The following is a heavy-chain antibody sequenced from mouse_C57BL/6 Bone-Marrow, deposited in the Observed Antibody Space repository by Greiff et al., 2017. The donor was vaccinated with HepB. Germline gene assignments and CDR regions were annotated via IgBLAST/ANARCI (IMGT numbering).Heavy chain of an antibody. CDR3: TTSYGSSYWFAY. D-gene: IGHD1-1*01. J-gene: IGHJ3*01. V-gene: IGHV14-4*01. CDR1: GFNIKDDY. Sequence: EVQVVESGAELVRPGASVKLSCTASGFNIKDDYMHWVKQRPEQGLEWIGWIDPENGDTEYASKFQGKATITADTSSNTAYLQLSSLTSEDTAVYYCTTSYGSSYWFAYWGQGTLVTVSA. CDR2: IDPENGDT.